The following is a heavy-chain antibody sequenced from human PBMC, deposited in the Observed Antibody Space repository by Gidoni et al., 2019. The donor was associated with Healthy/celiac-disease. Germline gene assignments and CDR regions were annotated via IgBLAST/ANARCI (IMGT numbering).Heavy chain of an antibody. CDR1: GWHVGSYS. J-gene: IGHJ6*02. CDR3: ARDIVVVPAAMSYYYYGMDV. Sequence: EGQLVASGGGLVQPGVSLRLSGAASGWHVGSYSMNWVSQAPGKGREEVSYSSNSSTTIYYADSVQGRFTISKDNAKNSLYLQMNSLRDEDTAVYYCARDIVVVPAAMSYYYYGMDVWGQGTTVTVSS. CDR2: SSNSSTTI. V-gene: IGHV3-48*02. D-gene: IGHD2-2*01.